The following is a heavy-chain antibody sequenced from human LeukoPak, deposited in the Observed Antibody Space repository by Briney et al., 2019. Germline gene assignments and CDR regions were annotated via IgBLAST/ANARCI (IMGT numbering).Heavy chain of an antibody. Sequence: PGRSLRLSCAASGFTFSSYAMHWVRQAPGKGLEWVAVISYDGSNKYYADSVKGRFTISRDNSKNTLYLQMNSLRVEDTAVYYCARAIPSPYCGGDCYSGAFDYWGQGTLVTVSS. J-gene: IGHJ4*02. V-gene: IGHV3-30*04. CDR2: ISYDGSNK. CDR1: GFTFSSYA. D-gene: IGHD2-21*02. CDR3: ARAIPSPYCGGDCYSGAFDY.